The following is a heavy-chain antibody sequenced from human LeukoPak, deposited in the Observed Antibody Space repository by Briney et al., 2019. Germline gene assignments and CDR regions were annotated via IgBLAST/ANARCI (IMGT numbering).Heavy chain of an antibody. V-gene: IGHV3-23*01. Sequence: GASLRLSCAASGFTFSTYAMSWVRQAPGKGLEWVSAISVSGGDTFYADSVKGRFTISRDNSKNTLYLQMNSLRAEDTAVYYCAKDSPMAATRYFQHWGQGTLVTVSS. CDR2: ISVSGGDT. D-gene: IGHD6-13*01. CDR1: GFTFSTYA. J-gene: IGHJ1*01. CDR3: AKDSPMAATRYFQH.